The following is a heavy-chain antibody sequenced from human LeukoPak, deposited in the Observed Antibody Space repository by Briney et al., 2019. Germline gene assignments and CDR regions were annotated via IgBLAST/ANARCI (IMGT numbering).Heavy chain of an antibody. D-gene: IGHD2-8*01. Sequence: SETLSLTCTVSGGSISSGSYYWGWIRRPPGKGLEGLGSMYNSGPTYYNPSLKSRITIAVATSKTQFSLKLSSVTAADTAVYYCASGCTNGVCYSQGYYYYYGMDVWGKGTTVTVSS. J-gene: IGHJ6*04. V-gene: IGHV4-39*01. CDR1: GGSISSGSYY. CDR2: MYNSGPT. CDR3: ASGCTNGVCYSQGYYYYYGMDV.